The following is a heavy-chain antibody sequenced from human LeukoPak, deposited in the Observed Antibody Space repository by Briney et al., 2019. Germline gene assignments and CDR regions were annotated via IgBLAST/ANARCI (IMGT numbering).Heavy chain of an antibody. D-gene: IGHD2-15*01. J-gene: IGHJ5*02. Sequence: GASVKVSCKASGYTFTSYDINWVRQATGQGLEWMGWINPNSGNTGYAQKFQGRVTMTRNTSISTAYMELSSLRSEDTAVYYCARGYSGVVVVAGYRWFDPWGQGTLVTVSS. CDR3: ARGYSGVVVVAGYRWFDP. V-gene: IGHV1-8*01. CDR2: INPNSGNT. CDR1: GYTFTSYD.